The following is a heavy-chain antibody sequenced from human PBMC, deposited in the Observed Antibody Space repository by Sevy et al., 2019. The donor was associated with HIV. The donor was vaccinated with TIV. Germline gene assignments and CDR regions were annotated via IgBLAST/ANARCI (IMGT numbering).Heavy chain of an antibody. CDR2: ISYDGSNK. CDR3: ARDPRMVSYFDY. D-gene: IGHD2-8*01. CDR1: GFTFSSYA. V-gene: IGHV3-30-3*01. Sequence: GGSLRLSCAASGFTFSSYAMHWVRQAPGKGLEWVAAISYDGSNKYYADSVKGRFTISRDNSKNTLYLQMNSLRAEDTAVYYCARDPRMVSYFDYWGQGTLVTVSS. J-gene: IGHJ4*02.